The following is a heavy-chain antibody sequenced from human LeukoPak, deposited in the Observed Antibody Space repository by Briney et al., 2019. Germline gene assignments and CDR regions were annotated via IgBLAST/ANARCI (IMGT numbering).Heavy chain of an antibody. D-gene: IGHD6-19*01. CDR1: GFTFDDYA. V-gene: IGHV3-9*01. Sequence: GGSLRLSCAASGFTFDDYAMHWVRQAPGKGLEWVSGISWNSGSIGYADSVKGRFTISRDNAKNSLYLQMNSLRAEHTALYYCAKDMGSGYSSGWYPLGFDPWGQGTLVTVSS. J-gene: IGHJ5*02. CDR3: AKDMGSGYSSGWYPLGFDP. CDR2: ISWNSGSI.